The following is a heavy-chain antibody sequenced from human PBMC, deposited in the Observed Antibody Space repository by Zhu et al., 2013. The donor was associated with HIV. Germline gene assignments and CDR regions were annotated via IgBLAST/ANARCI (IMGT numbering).Heavy chain of an antibody. CDR3: APVPGDAFDI. CDR1: GDTLRNSD. Sequence: QGQLVQSGAAVQEPGATLRVSCRAFGDTLRNSDVHWVRQAPGQGLEWVGEIIPIFGTPNYAQKFQGRVTITADESTSTAYMELSSLRSEDTAVYYCAPVPGDAFDIWGQGTMVTVSS. V-gene: IGHV1-69*12. CDR2: IIPIFGTP. D-gene: IGHD2-2*01. J-gene: IGHJ3*02.